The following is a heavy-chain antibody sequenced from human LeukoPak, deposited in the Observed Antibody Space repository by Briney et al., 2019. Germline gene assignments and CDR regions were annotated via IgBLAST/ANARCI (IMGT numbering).Heavy chain of an antibody. J-gene: IGHJ4*02. V-gene: IGHV1-2*02. CDR1: GYTFTAYY. CDR2: INPNSGGT. Sequence: RWASVKVSCKASGYTFTAYYMHWLRQAPGQGLEWMGWINPNSGGTKYAQKFQGRVTMTRDTSISTAYMEVSRLRSDDTAVYYCATNPAATRGFDNWGQGTLVTVSS. D-gene: IGHD2-2*01. CDR3: ATNPAATRGFDN.